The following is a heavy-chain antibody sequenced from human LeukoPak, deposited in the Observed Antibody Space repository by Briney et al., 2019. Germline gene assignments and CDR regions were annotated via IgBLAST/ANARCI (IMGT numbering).Heavy chain of an antibody. CDR3: AKDQITMIVVDAFDI. V-gene: IGHV3-23*01. CDR1: GFTFSSYA. D-gene: IGHD3-22*01. CDR2: ISGSGGST. Sequence: GGSLRLSCAASGFTFSSYAMSWVRQAPGKGLEWVSGISGSGGSTYYADSVKGRFTISRDNSKNTLSLQMNSLRAEDTAVYYCAKDQITMIVVDAFDIWGQGTMVTVSS. J-gene: IGHJ3*02.